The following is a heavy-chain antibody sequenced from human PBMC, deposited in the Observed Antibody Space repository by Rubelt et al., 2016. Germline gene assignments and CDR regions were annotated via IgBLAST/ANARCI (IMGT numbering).Heavy chain of an antibody. V-gene: IGHV4-34*02. CDR2: VNHAAVT. CDR1: GGSFSGYS. Sequence: QVQLQQWGEGLLKPSETLSLTCVVSGGSFSGYSWSWVRQPPEKGLEWIGDVNHAAVTVYSPSLKSRVTISLDTSKNHLSLGLDAVPAAETAVYYCARGASPWYYGTNDYYHYWGPGSQVVVSS. D-gene: IGHD3-10*01. CDR3: ARGASPWYYGTNDYYHY. J-gene: IGHJ4*02.